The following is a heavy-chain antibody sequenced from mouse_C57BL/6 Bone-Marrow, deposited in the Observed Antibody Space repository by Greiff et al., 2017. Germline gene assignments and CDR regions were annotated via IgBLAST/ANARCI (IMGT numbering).Heavy chain of an antibody. Sequence: QVQLKHRFSYLFIPWASVKLSCKASGYTFTSYWMHWVKQRPGQGLEWIGEIDPSDSYTNYNQKFKGKSTLTVDKSSSTAYMQLSSLTSEDSAVYYCARSNYNAMDYWGQGTSVTVSS. CDR2: IDPSDSYT. J-gene: IGHJ4*01. D-gene: IGHD2-12*01. CDR1: GYTFTSYW. CDR3: ARSNYNAMDY. V-gene: IGHV1-69*01.